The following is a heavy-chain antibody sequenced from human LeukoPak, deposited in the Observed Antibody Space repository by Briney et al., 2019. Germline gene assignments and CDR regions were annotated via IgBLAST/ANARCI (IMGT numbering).Heavy chain of an antibody. V-gene: IGHV1-46*01. CDR1: GFTFTSYY. Sequence: ASVKVSCKASGFTFTSYYIHWVRQAPGQGLEWMGITNPSGGATSYAQKFQGRVTMTRDTSTSTVYMELSSLRAEDTAVYYCARDSSSWYYFDYWGQGTLVTVSS. CDR3: ARDSSSWYYFDY. CDR2: TNPSGGAT. J-gene: IGHJ4*02. D-gene: IGHD6-13*01.